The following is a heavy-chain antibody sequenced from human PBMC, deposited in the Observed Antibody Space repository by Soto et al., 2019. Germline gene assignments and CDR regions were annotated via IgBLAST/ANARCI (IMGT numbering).Heavy chain of an antibody. CDR3: ARGGCSGGSCYNEP. CDR2: INPNSGGT. J-gene: IGHJ5*02. CDR1: GYPFTGYY. V-gene: IGHV1-2*02. Sequence: ASVKVSCKASGYPFTGYYMHWVRQAPGQGLEWMGWINPNSGGTNYAQKFQGRVTMTRDTSISTAYMELSRLRSDDTAVYYCARGGCSGGSCYNEPWGQGTLVTVSS. D-gene: IGHD2-15*01.